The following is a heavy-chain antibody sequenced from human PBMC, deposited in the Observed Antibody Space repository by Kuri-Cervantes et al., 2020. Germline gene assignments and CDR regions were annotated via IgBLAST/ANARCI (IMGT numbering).Heavy chain of an antibody. CDR2: MSGSGTTT. CDR1: GFTFSNSA. V-gene: IGHV3-23*01. CDR3: AGQYGYSIT. Sequence: GESLKISCAASGFTFSNSAMSWVRQAPGKGLEWVSVMSGSGTTTYYADSVKGRFTISRDNSKNTLYLQMNSLRAEDTAVYYCAGQYGYSITWGQGTLVTVSS. D-gene: IGHD6-13*01. J-gene: IGHJ5*02.